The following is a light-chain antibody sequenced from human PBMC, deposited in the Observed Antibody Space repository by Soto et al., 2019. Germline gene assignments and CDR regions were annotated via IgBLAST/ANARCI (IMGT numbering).Light chain of an antibody. CDR1: SSDIGDSNF. V-gene: IGLV2-14*01. J-gene: IGLJ1*01. CDR3: SSYTSTTTVRFV. CDR2: DVS. Sequence: QSALAQPASVSGSPGQSITISCTGTSSDIGDSNFVSWYQHHPGKAPKLLIYDVSDRPSRISSRFSGSKSANTASLTISGLQAEDEALYYCSSYTSTTTVRFVFGTGTKPTVL.